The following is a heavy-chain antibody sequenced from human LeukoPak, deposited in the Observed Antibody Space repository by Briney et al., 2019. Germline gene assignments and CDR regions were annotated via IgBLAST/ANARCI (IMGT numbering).Heavy chain of an antibody. J-gene: IGHJ4*02. CDR2: ISSSSSYI. CDR1: GFTFSSYS. Sequence: GGSLRLSCAASGFTFSSYSMTWVRQAPGKGLEWVSSISSSSSYIYYADSVKGRFTISRDNAKNSLYLQMNSLRAEDTAVYYCARDSGYDLGVDYWGQGTLVTVSS. D-gene: IGHD5-12*01. V-gene: IGHV3-21*01. CDR3: ARDSGYDLGVDY.